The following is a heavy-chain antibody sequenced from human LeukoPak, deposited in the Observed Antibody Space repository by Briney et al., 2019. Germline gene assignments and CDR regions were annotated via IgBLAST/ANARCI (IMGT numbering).Heavy chain of an antibody. J-gene: IGHJ4*02. CDR3: ARDRADCSGGRCYNHRFDY. CDR2: INPYSGGT. CDR1: GYTFRDYY. Sequence: ASVKVSCKASGYTFRDYYIHWVRQAPGQGLEWRGWINPYSGGTKYADNFQGRVTMTRDASISTAYMELSSLRSDDTAVYYCARDRADCSGGRCYNHRFDYWGQGTLVTVSS. D-gene: IGHD2-15*01. V-gene: IGHV1-2*02.